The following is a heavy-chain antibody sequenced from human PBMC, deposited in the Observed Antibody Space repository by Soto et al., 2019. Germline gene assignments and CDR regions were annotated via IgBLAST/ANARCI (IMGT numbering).Heavy chain of an antibody. Sequence: QVQLQQWGAGLLKPSETLSLTCAVYGGSFSGYYWSWIRQPPGKGLEWIGEINHSGSTNYNPSLTSRVTISVDPSKNQFSLKLSSVTAADTAVYYCARGRRYFDRGLVDWGQGTLVTVSS. V-gene: IGHV4-34*01. D-gene: IGHD3-9*01. CDR1: GGSFSGYY. J-gene: IGHJ4*02. CDR2: INHSGST. CDR3: ARGRRYFDRGLVD.